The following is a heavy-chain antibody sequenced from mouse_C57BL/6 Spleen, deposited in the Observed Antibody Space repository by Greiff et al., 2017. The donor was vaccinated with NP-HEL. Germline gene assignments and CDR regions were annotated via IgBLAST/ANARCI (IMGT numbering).Heavy chain of an antibody. J-gene: IGHJ4*01. D-gene: IGHD2-4*01. CDR3: ARGPPDYDYAMDY. Sequence: VKLQESGAELVKPGASVKISCKASGYAFSSYWMNWVKQRPGKGLEWIGQIYPGDGDTNYNGKFKGKATLTADKSSSTAYMQLSSLTSEDSAVYICARGPPDYDYAMDYWGQGTSVTVSS. CDR1: GYAFSSYW. V-gene: IGHV1-80*01. CDR2: IYPGDGDT.